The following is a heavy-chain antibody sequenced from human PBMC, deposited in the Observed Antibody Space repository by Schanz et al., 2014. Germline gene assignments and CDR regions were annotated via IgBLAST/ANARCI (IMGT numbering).Heavy chain of an antibody. CDR2: VNPSVPGA. J-gene: IGHJ4*02. CDR3: AGAFDSSGYYFDY. Sequence: QVQLVQSGTQVKKSGASVQVSCKASGYTLSAYSLHWARQAPGQGLEWMGIVNPSVPGAHFAREFQGRVTVTSDTSTSTVYMELSGLRSEDTAVYYCAGAFDSSGYYFDYWGQGTLVTVSS. V-gene: IGHV1-46*03. CDR1: GYTLSAYS. D-gene: IGHD3-22*01.